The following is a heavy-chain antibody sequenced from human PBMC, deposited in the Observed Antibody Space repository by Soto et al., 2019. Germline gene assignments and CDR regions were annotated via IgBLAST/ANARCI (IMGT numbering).Heavy chain of an antibody. Sequence: GGSLRLSCAASGFTFSSYAMSWVRQAPGKGLEWVSAISGSGGSTYYADSVKGRFTISRDNSKNTLYLQMNSLRADDTAVYYCAIAYGSQSHYGYYGMDVWGQGTTVTVSS. CDR2: ISGSGGST. D-gene: IGHD3-10*01. CDR3: AIAYGSQSHYGYYGMDV. V-gene: IGHV3-23*01. J-gene: IGHJ6*02. CDR1: GFTFSSYA.